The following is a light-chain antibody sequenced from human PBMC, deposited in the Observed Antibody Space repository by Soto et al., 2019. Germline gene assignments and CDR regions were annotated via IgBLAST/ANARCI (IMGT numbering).Light chain of an antibody. CDR2: EVS. V-gene: IGLV2-14*01. J-gene: IGLJ2*01. Sequence: QSALTQPASVSGSPGPSITLSCTGTSSDVGGYNYVSWYQQHPGKAPKLMIYEVSNRPSGVSNRFSGYKSGNTAFRTISGLQAEDEADYYCSSYTSSSPVFGGGTQLTVL. CDR1: SSDVGGYNY. CDR3: SSYTSSSPV.